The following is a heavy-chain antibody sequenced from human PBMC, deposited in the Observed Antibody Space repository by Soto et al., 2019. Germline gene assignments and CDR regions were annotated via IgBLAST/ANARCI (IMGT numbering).Heavy chain of an antibody. J-gene: IGHJ6*02. V-gene: IGHV6-1*01. CDR3: ARDLSEYDILTGYPTYYYYGMDV. CDR2: TYYRSKWYN. D-gene: IGHD3-9*01. Sequence: SQTLSLTCGISGDSVSSNSAAWNWIRQSPSRGLEWLGRTYYRSKWYNDYAVSVKSRITINPDTSKNQFSLQLNSVTPEDTAVYYCARDLSEYDILTGYPTYYYYGMDVWGQGTTVTVSS. CDR1: GDSVSSNSAA.